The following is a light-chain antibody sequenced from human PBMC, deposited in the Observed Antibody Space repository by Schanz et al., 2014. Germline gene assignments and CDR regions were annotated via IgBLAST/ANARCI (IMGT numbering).Light chain of an antibody. CDR1: SSDVGTSNL. Sequence: QSALTQPASVSGSPGQSITISCTGTSSDVGTSNLLSWYQQYPGKAPKLIIYDVSKRPSGVPDRFSGSKSGNTASLTISGLQAEDEADYYCSSYAGSNNLVFGGGTKLTVL. CDR3: SSYAGSNNLV. V-gene: IGLV2-23*02. CDR2: DVS. J-gene: IGLJ3*02.